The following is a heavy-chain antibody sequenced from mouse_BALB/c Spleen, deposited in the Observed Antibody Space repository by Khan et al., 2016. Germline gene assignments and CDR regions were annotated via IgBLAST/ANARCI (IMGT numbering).Heavy chain of an antibody. CDR2: IDPYDSET. V-gene: IGHV1-52*01. CDR3: ARGSTVFDY. J-gene: IGHJ2*01. Sequence: QVQLQQPGAELVRPGASVKLSCKASGHPFTTYWMNWVKQRPEQGLEWIGRIDPYDSETHYDQRFKDKAILTVDRSSSTAYMQLSSLTSEDSAVYYGARGSTVFDYWGQGTTLTVSS. D-gene: IGHD1-1*01. CDR1: GHPFTTYW.